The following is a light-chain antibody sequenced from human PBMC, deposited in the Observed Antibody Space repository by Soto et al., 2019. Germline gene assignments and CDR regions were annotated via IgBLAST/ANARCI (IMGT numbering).Light chain of an antibody. J-gene: IGKJ1*01. V-gene: IGKV3-20*01. Sequence: EIVLTQSPGTLSLSPGERATLSCRASQSVSSSYLAWYQQKPGQAPRLLIYGASSRATGIPDRFSGSGSGTDFTITISRLEPEDFAVYYCQQYGSSRTFGPGTKVEIK. CDR3: QQYGSSRT. CDR2: GAS. CDR1: QSVSSSY.